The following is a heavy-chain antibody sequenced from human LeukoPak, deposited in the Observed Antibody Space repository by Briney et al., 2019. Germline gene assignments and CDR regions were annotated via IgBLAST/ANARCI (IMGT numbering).Heavy chain of an antibody. CDR3: AKEVSNRYSSLNYGMDV. D-gene: IGHD6-13*01. CDR1: GFTFSSYA. CDR2: ISGSGGST. J-gene: IGHJ6*02. V-gene: IGHV3-23*01. Sequence: GGSLRLSCAASGFTFSSYAMSWVRQAPGKGLEWVSAISGSGGSTYYADSVKGRFTISRDNSKNTLYLQMNSLRAEDTAVYYCAKEVSNRYSSLNYGMDVWGQGTTVTVSS.